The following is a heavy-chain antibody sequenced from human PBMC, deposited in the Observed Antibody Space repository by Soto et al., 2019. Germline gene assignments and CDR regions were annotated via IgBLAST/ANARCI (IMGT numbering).Heavy chain of an antibody. CDR2: IKNDGSEK. CDR3: VTGYHSDY. D-gene: IGHD5-18*01. V-gene: IGHV3-7*03. CDR1: GISTSSYW. J-gene: IGHJ4*02. Sequence: VGSLRLSCAASGISTSSYWMGWVRQAPGRGLEWVASIKNDGSEKYYMDSLKGRFTISRDNALNSLYLQMNSLRAEDTAVYFCVTGYHSDYWGQGTLVTVSS.